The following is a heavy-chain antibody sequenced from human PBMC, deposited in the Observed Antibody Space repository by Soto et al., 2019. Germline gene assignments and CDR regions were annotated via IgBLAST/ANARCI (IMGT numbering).Heavy chain of an antibody. CDR3: ARYAVLGMITVTTSWFDP. CDR1: GGSISSGGYY. J-gene: IGHJ5*02. CDR2: IYYSGST. D-gene: IGHD4-17*01. Sequence: QVQLQESGPGLVKPSQTLSLTCTVSGGSISSGGYYWSWIRQHPGKGLEWLGYIYYSGSTYYNPSLKSRVTISVDTSKNQFSLKLSSVTAADTAVYYCARYAVLGMITVTTSWFDPWGQGTLVTVSS. V-gene: IGHV4-31*03.